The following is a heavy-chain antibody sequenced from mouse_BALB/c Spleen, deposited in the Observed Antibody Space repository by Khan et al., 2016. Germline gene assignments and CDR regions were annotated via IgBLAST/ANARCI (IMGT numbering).Heavy chain of an antibody. J-gene: IGHJ2*01. V-gene: IGHV1-7*01. CDR2: INPSTGYT. D-gene: IGHD1-1*02. CDR1: GFTFTSYW. Sequence: QVQLQQPGAELAKPGASVKMSCKASGFTFTSYWMHWIQQRPGQGLEWIGYINPSTGYTEYDQKFKDRSTLTADKSSSTAYMQLSSLTSEDSAVYFCATGGLPHLDYWGQGTTLTVSS. CDR3: ATGGLPHLDY.